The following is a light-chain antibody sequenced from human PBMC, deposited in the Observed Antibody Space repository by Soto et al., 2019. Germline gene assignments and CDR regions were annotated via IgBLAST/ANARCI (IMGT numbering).Light chain of an antibody. CDR2: AAS. Sequence: DIQMTQSPSSLSASVGVRVTITCRASQSISSYLNWYQQKPGKAPKLLIYAASSLQSGVPSRFSGSGSGTDFTLTISSLQPDDFATYYCQQYNSYSTFGQGTKVDI. CDR3: QQYNSYST. CDR1: QSISSY. V-gene: IGKV1-39*01. J-gene: IGKJ1*01.